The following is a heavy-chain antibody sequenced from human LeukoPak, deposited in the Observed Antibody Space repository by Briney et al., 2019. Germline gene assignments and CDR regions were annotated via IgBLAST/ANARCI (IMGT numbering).Heavy chain of an antibody. J-gene: IGHJ6*02. V-gene: IGHV3-33*01. CDR2: IWYDGSNK. CDR1: GFTFSSYG. Sequence: GRSLRLSCAASGFTFSSYGMHWVRQAPGKGLEWVAVIWYDGSNKYYADSVKGRFTISRDNSKNTLYLQMNSLRAEDTAVYYCARDSSIVATHYYYYYGMDVWGQGTTVTVSS. CDR3: ARDSSIVATHYYYYYGMDV. D-gene: IGHD5-12*01.